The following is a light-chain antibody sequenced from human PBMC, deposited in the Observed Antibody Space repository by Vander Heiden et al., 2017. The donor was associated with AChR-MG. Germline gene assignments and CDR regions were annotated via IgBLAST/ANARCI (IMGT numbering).Light chain of an antibody. J-gene: IGLJ2*01. CDR2: SND. CDR3: AAWDDSLNGVV. Sequence: QSVLTQPPPASGPPGQRVTISCSRSSSNIGSNTVNWYQQLPGTAPKLLIYSNDQRPSGVPDRFSGSKSGTSASLAISGLQSEDEADYYCAAWDDSLNGVVFGGGTKLTVL. V-gene: IGLV1-44*01. CDR1: SSNIGSNT.